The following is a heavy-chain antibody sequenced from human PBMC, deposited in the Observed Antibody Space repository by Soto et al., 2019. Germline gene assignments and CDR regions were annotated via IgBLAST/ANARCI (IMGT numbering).Heavy chain of an antibody. V-gene: IGHV4-30-2*01. CDR1: GGSINSGDYA. D-gene: IGHD6-13*01. CDR3: GGIRIAAAGGGLDV. J-gene: IGHJ6*02. CDR2: IYHSGST. Sequence: QLQLQESGSGLVKPSQTLSLTCGVSGGSINSGDYAWSWIRQPPGKGLEWMGYIYHSGSTYYNPSLKSRVTILVDRSKNLFCLKLSSVTAADTAVYYCGGIRIAAAGGGLDVWGQGTTVTVSS.